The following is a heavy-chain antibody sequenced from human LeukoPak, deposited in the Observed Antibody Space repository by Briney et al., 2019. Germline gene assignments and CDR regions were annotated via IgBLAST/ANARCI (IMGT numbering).Heavy chain of an antibody. V-gene: IGHV1-2*02. J-gene: IGHJ4*02. Sequence: ASVKVSCKASGYTFTGYYMHCVRQAPGQGLEWMGWINPNSGGTNYAQKFQGRVTMTRDTSISTAYMELSRLRSDDTAVYYCARDLSSCYNRSTLIDYWGQGTLVTVPS. CDR2: INPNSGGT. CDR1: GYTFTGYY. CDR3: ARDLSSCYNRSTLIDY. D-gene: IGHD6-13*01.